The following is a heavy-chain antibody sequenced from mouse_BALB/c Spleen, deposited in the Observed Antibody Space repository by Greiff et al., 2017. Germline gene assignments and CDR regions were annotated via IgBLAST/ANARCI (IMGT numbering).Heavy chain of an antibody. CDR2: ISSGGSYT. CDR1: GFTFSSYA. V-gene: IGHV5-9-3*01. J-gene: IGHJ2*01. CDR3: ARGDGNYGYFDY. Sequence: EVQRVESGGGLVKPGGSLKLSCAASGFTFSSYAMSWVRQTPEKRLEWVATISSGGSYTYYPDSVKGRFTISRDNAKNTLYLQMSSLRSEDTAMYYCARGDGNYGYFDYWGQGTTLTVSS. D-gene: IGHD2-1*01.